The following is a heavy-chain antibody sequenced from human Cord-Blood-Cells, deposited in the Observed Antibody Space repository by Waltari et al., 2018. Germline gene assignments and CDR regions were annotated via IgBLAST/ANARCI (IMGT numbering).Heavy chain of an antibody. CDR3: ARQQQLRYFDWPPDAFDI. V-gene: IGHV4-39*01. CDR2: IYYSGST. J-gene: IGHJ3*02. CDR1: GGSISSSSYY. Sequence: QLQLQESGPGLVKPSETLSLTCTVSGGSISSSSYYWGWLRQPPGKGLEWIGSIYYSGSTYYNPSLKSRVTISVDTSKNQFSLKLSSVTAADTAVYYCARQQQLRYFDWPPDAFDIWGQGTMVTVSS. D-gene: IGHD3-9*01.